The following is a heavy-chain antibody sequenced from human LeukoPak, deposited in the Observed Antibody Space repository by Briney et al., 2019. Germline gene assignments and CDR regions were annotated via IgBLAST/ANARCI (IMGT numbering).Heavy chain of an antibody. Sequence: SVKVSCKASGGTFSSYAISWVRQVPGQGLEWMGRIIPILGLANSAQKFQGRATITADKSTSTAYMELSSLRSEDTAVYYCARFRVGATLGYFDYWGQGTLVTVSS. CDR2: IIPILGLA. J-gene: IGHJ4*02. CDR1: GGTFSSYA. CDR3: ARFRVGATLGYFDY. D-gene: IGHD1-26*01. V-gene: IGHV1-69*04.